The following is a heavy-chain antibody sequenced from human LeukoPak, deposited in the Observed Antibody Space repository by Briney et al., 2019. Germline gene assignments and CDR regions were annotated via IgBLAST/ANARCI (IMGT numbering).Heavy chain of an antibody. CDR2: IYHSGST. V-gene: IGHV4-38-2*02. Sequence: SETLSLTYTVSGYSISSGYYWGWIRQPPGKGLEWIGSIYHSGSTYYNPSLKSRVTISVDTSKNQFSLKLSSVTAADTAVYYCARDLNYYDSSGYYEDDYWGQGTLVTVSS. D-gene: IGHD3-22*01. CDR3: ARDLNYYDSSGYYEDDY. J-gene: IGHJ4*02. CDR1: GYSISSGYY.